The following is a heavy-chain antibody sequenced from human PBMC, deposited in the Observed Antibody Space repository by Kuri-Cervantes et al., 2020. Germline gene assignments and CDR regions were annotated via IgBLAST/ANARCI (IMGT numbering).Heavy chain of an antibody. J-gene: IGHJ4*02. V-gene: IGHV3-23*01. CDR2: ISGNDVNT. CDR3: ARLGHFDY. CDR1: GFTFSSYA. Sequence: GESLKISCAASGFTFSSYAVSWVRQAPGKGLEWVSAISGNDVNTYYADSVKGRFTISRDNSKNTLSLQMNSLRAEDTAVYYCARLGHFDYWGQGTLVTVSS. D-gene: IGHD3-10*01.